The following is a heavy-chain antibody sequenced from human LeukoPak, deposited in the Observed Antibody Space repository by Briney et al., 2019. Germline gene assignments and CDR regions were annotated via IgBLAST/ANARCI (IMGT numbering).Heavy chain of an antibody. CDR2: ISYDGSNK. J-gene: IGHJ4*02. V-gene: IGHV3-30-3*01. CDR3: ARDLAYSRLDY. Sequence: GGSLRLSCAASGFTFSSYAMHWVRQAPGKGLEWVAVISYDGSNKYYADSVKGRFTISRDNSKNTLYLQMNSLRAEDTAFYYCARDLAYSRLDYWGQGMLVTVS. D-gene: IGHD5-18*01. CDR1: GFTFSSYA.